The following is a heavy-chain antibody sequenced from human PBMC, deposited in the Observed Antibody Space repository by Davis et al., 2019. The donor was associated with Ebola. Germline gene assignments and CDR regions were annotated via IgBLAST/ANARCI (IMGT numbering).Heavy chain of an antibody. Sequence: GGSLRLSCAASGFTFSSYGMHWVRQAPGKGLEWVAVISYDGSNKHYADSVKGRFTIARDDSKNTLYLQMNSLRTEDTALYYCAREFTTSWFSSGMDVWGQGTTVTVSS. CDR3: AREFTTSWFSSGMDV. J-gene: IGHJ6*02. V-gene: IGHV3-30*03. CDR1: GFTFSSYG. D-gene: IGHD2-2*01. CDR2: ISYDGSNK.